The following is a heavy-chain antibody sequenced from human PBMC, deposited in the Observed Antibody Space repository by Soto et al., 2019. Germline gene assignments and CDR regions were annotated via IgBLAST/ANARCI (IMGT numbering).Heavy chain of an antibody. CDR2: IYYSGST. CDR1: GGSISSGGYY. V-gene: IGHV4-31*03. CDR3: ARDREINNWSLFDY. D-gene: IGHD1-20*01. J-gene: IGHJ4*02. Sequence: SSETLSLTCTVSGGSISSGGYYWSWIRQHPGKGLEWIGYIYYSGSTYYNPSLKSRVTISVDTSKNQFSLKLSSVTAADTAVYYCARDREINNWSLFDYWGQGTLVTVSS.